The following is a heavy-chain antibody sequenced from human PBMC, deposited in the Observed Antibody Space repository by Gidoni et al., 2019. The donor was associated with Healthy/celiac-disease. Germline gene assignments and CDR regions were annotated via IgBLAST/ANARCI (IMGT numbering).Heavy chain of an antibody. CDR1: GFTFRRYG. CDR2: ISYDGINK. D-gene: IGHD3-3*01. CDR3: AKGGRRITIFGVVNDYFDY. V-gene: IGHV3-30*18. Sequence: QVQLVEYGGGVGQPGRSLRLSCAGSGFTFRRYGMNWVRQSPGTGLELVAVISYDGINKYYAASVKGLFTISRDNSKNTLYLQMNSLRAEDTAVYYCAKGGRRITIFGVVNDYFDYWGQGTLVTVSS. J-gene: IGHJ4*02.